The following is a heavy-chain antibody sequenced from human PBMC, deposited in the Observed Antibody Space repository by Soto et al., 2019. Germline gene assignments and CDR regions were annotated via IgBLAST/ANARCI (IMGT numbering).Heavy chain of an antibody. CDR1: GGSISSYY. CDR3: ARDHWFGELANWFDP. Sequence: SETLSLTCTVSGGSISSYYWSWIRQPPGKGLEWIGYIYYSGSTNYNPSLKSRVTISVDTSKNQFSLKLSSVTAADTAVYYCARDHWFGELANWFDPWGQGTLVTVSS. J-gene: IGHJ5*02. CDR2: IYYSGST. D-gene: IGHD3-10*01. V-gene: IGHV4-59*01.